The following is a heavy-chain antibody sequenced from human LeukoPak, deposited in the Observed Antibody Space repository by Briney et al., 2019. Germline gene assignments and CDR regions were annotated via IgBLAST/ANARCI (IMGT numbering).Heavy chain of an antibody. CDR2: ISAYNGNT. Sequence: ASVKVSSKASRYPLTRSGISSGAGSPGQGLEWMGWISAYNGNTNYAQKLQGRVTMTTDTSTSTAYMELRSLRSDDTAVYYCAWHAQYCVVLLDARNDAFFIWGEGTMVTVSS. V-gene: IGHV1-18*01. J-gene: IGHJ3*02. D-gene: IGHD2-21*01. CDR3: AWHAQYCVVLLDARNDAFFI. CDR1: RYPLTRSG.